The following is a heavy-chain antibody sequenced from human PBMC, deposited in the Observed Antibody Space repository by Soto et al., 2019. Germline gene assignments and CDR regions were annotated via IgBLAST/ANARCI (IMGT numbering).Heavy chain of an antibody. V-gene: IGHV1-18*01. Sequence: QVQLVQSGAELKNPGASVKVSCKASGYTFTNYGISWVRQAPGQGLEWMGWINTYHGNTKYAQKLQGRVTMTKDTSTSTAYMELTSLRSDDTAVYYCARSPGYSASWGYFYYGMKIWGQGTTVIVSS. CDR3: ARSPGYSASWGYFYYGMKI. J-gene: IGHJ6*02. CDR1: GYTFTNYG. CDR2: INTYHGNT. D-gene: IGHD6-13*01.